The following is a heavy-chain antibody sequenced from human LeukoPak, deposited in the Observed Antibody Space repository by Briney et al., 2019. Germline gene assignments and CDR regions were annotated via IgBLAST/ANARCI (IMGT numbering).Heavy chain of an antibody. V-gene: IGHV3-7*02. CDR2: IKQDGSEK. D-gene: IGHD6-13*01. Sequence: GGSLRLSCAASRFTFSNYWMNWVRQAPGKGLEWVANIKQDGSEKYYVDSVKGRFTISRDNAKNSLYLQLNSLRAEDTAVYYCAVSYSGSLDYWGQGTLVTASS. J-gene: IGHJ4*02. CDR3: AVSYSGSLDY. CDR1: RFTFSNYW.